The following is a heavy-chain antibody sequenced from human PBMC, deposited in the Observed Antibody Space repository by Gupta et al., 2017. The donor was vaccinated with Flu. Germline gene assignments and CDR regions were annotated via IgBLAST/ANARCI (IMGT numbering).Heavy chain of an antibody. CDR1: GFTFDDYA. D-gene: IGHD2-2*01. CDR2: ISWNSGSI. Sequence: EVQLVESGGGLVQPGRSLRLSCAASGFTFDDYAMHWVRQAPGKGLEWVSGISWNSGSIGYAESVKGRLTIARDNAKNSLYLQMNSLRAEDTALYYGAKEGSDVRAAMDYVDYWGQGTRGTVS. V-gene: IGHV3-9*01. CDR3: AKEGSDVRAAMDYVDY. J-gene: IGHJ4*02.